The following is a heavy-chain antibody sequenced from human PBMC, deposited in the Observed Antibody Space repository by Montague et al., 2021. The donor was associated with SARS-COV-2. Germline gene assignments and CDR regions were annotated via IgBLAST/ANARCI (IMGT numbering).Heavy chain of an antibody. Sequence: SETLSLTCTVSGATISSDYWSWIRQSPGKGLEWIGYMSYSGSVTYNPSLESRVAISRDTSKNQFSLTLIPATAADTAIYYCARTSDPSNFDSTGYYGAFDVWGQGTTVIVSS. CDR3: ARTSDPSNFDSTGYYGAFDV. CDR1: GATISSDY. D-gene: IGHD3-22*01. J-gene: IGHJ3*01. V-gene: IGHV4-59*01. CDR2: MSYSGSV.